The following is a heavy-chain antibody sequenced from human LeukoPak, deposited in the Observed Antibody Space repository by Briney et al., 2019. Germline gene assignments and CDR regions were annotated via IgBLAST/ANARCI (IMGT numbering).Heavy chain of an antibody. CDR1: GGTFTSYY. D-gene: IGHD3-10*01. Sequence: ASVKVSCKASGGTFTSYYMHWVRQAPGQGLEWMGIINPSGGSTSYAQKFQGRVTMTRDMSTSTVYMELSRLRSDDTAVYYCARWGYYYGSGSYYNPWGQGTLVTVSS. J-gene: IGHJ5*02. CDR3: ARWGYYYGSGSYYNP. CDR2: INPSGGST. V-gene: IGHV1-46*01.